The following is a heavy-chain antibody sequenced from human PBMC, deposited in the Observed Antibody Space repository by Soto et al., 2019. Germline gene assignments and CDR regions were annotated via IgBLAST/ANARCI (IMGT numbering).Heavy chain of an antibody. V-gene: IGHV4-34*01. Sequence: SETLSLTCAVYGGSFSGYYWSWIRQPPGKGLEWIGEINHSGSTNYNPSLKSRVTISVDTSKNQFSLKLSSVTAAHTAVYYCARGSRVIAARPFDYWGQGTLVTVSS. D-gene: IGHD6-6*01. CDR2: INHSGST. J-gene: IGHJ4*02. CDR3: ARGSRVIAARPFDY. CDR1: GGSFSGYY.